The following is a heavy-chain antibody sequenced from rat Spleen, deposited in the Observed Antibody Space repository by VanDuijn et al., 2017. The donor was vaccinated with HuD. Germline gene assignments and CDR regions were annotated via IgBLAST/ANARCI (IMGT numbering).Heavy chain of an antibody. Sequence: EVQLVESGGDLVQPGRSVRLSCAASGFTFSNFPMAWVRQAPTKGLEWVATISTRGGSTYYRDSVKGRFTISRDNAKGTLSLQMNILRSEDTASYYCARHEMVTGYFDYWGQGVMVTVSS. CDR1: GFTFSNFP. V-gene: IGHV5-46*01. CDR3: ARHEMVTGYFDY. J-gene: IGHJ2*01. D-gene: IGHD1-1*01. CDR2: ISTRGGST.